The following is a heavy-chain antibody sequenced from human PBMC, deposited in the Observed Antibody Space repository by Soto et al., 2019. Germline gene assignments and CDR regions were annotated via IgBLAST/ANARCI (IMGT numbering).Heavy chain of an antibody. Sequence: NPSETLSLTCTVSGGSISSSSYYWGWIRQPPGKGLEWIGSIYYSGSTYYNPSLKSRVTISVDTSKNQFSLKLSSVTAADTAVYYCARHVNQISLAATYWFDPWGQGTLVTVSS. CDR3: ARHVNQISLAATYWFDP. CDR2: IYYSGST. CDR1: GGSISSSSYY. V-gene: IGHV4-39*01. D-gene: IGHD2-15*01. J-gene: IGHJ5*02.